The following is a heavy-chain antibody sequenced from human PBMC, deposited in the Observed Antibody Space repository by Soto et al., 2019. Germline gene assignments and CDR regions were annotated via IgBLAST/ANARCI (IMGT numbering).Heavy chain of an antibody. Sequence: SETLSLTCAVSGYSISSGYYWGWIRQPPGKGLEWIGSIYHSGSTHYNPSLKSRVTISVDTSKNQFSLKLSSVTAADTAVYYCARVGDFWSGYYTGNLDPWGQGTLVTVSS. J-gene: IGHJ5*02. CDR1: GYSISSGYY. CDR2: IYHSGST. D-gene: IGHD3-3*01. CDR3: ARVGDFWSGYYTGNLDP. V-gene: IGHV4-38-2*01.